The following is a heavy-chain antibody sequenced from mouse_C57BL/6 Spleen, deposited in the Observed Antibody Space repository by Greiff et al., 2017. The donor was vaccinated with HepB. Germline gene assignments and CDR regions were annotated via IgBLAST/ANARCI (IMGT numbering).Heavy chain of an antibody. CDR1: GYTFTSYW. D-gene: IGHD2-5*01. J-gene: IGHJ4*01. Sequence: QVQLQQPGAELVKPGASVKLSCKASGYTFTSYWMHWVKQRPGQGLEWIGMIHPNSGSTNYNEKFKSKATLTVDKSSSTAYMQLSSLTSEDSAVYYCASVYSNYDYYAMDYWGQGTSVTVSS. V-gene: IGHV1-64*01. CDR3: ASVYSNYDYYAMDY. CDR2: IHPNSGST.